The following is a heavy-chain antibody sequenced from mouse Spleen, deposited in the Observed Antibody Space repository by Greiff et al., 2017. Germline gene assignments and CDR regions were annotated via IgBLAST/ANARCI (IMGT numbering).Heavy chain of an antibody. Sequence: EVKVVESGGGLVKPGGSLKLSCAASGFTFSDYGMHWVRQAPEKGLEWVAYISSGSSTIYYADTVKGRFTISRDNAKNTLFLQMTSLRSEDTAMYYCARKRLYAMDYWGQGTSVTVSS. D-gene: IGHD1-2*01. V-gene: IGHV5-17*01. J-gene: IGHJ4*01. CDR2: ISSGSSTI. CDR1: GFTFSDYG. CDR3: ARKRLYAMDY.